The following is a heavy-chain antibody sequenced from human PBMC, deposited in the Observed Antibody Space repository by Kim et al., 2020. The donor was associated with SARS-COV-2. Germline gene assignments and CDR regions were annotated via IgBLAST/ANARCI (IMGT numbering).Heavy chain of an antibody. Sequence: SETLSLTCTVSGGSVSSGSYYWSWIRQPPGKGLEWIGYIYYSGSTNYNPPLKSRVTISVDTSKNQFSLKLSSVTAADTAVYYCARAYGVHNPFDYWGQGTLVTVSS. D-gene: IGHD4-17*01. CDR3: ARAYGVHNPFDY. CDR1: GGSVSSGSYY. CDR2: IYYSGST. V-gene: IGHV4-61*01. J-gene: IGHJ4*02.